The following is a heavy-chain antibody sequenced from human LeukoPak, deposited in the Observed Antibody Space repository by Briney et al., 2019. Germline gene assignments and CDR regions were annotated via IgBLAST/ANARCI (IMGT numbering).Heavy chain of an antibody. Sequence: ASVKVSCKASGYTFTSYYMHWVRQAPGQGLEWMGIINPSGGSTSYAQKFQGRVTMTRDTSTSTVYMELSSLRSEDTAVYYCASVLLIVVAVAATRGVSPRTLDYWGQGTLVTVSS. CDR3: ASVLLIVVAVAATRGVSPRTLDY. CDR2: INPSGGST. D-gene: IGHD2-15*01. J-gene: IGHJ4*02. CDR1: GYTFTSYY. V-gene: IGHV1-46*01.